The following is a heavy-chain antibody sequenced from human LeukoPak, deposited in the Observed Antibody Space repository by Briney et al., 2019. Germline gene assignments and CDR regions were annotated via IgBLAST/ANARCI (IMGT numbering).Heavy chain of an antibody. CDR1: GFTFSSYG. V-gene: IGHV3-33*08. CDR3: AREAVAVAGTSDAFDI. Sequence: GGSLRLSCAASGFTFSSYGMHWVRQAPGKGLEWVAVIWYDGSNKYYADSVKGRFTISRDNSKNTLYLQMNSLRAEDTAVYYCAREAVAVAGTSDAFDIWGQGTMVTVSS. CDR2: IWYDGSNK. J-gene: IGHJ3*02. D-gene: IGHD6-19*01.